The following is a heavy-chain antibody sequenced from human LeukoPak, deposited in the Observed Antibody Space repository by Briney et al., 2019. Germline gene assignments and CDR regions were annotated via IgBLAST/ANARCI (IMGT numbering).Heavy chain of an antibody. CDR2: IKQDGSEK. J-gene: IGHJ4*02. CDR1: GFTFNNYW. V-gene: IGHV3-7*01. D-gene: IGHD3-10*01. Sequence: GGSLRLSCAASGFTFNNYWMSWVRQAPGKGLEWVANIKQDGSEKYYVDSVKGRFTISRDNAKNSLYLQMNSLRAEDTAVYYCASSDYYGSGTENYFDYWGQGTLVTVSS. CDR3: ASSDYYGSGTENYFDY.